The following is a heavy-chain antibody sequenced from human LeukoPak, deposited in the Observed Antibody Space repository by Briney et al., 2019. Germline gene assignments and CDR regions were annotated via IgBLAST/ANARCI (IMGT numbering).Heavy chain of an antibody. Sequence: VASVKVSCKASGYTFTGYYMHWVRQGPGQGLEWLGWINPNSGGTNYAQKFQGRVTMTRDTSISTAYMELSRLRSDDTAVYYCASWRSHYYYYYGMDVWGQGTTVTVSS. J-gene: IGHJ6*02. CDR3: ASWRSHYYYYYGMDV. V-gene: IGHV1-2*02. CDR2: INPNSGGT. CDR1: GYTFTGYY.